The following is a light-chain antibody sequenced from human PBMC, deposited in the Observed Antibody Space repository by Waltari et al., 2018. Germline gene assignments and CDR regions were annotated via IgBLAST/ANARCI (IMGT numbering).Light chain of an antibody. V-gene: IGKV3D-15*01. CDR2: GTS. Sequence: EIVMTQSPATLSMSPGESATLSCRASQSLSSAFAWYQQKPGQAPRLLLYGTSTRATGSPARFSGSGSGTEFTLTISSLQSEDFAIYYCQQYNYWPWTFGQGTRVEIK. CDR3: QQYNYWPWT. CDR1: QSLSSA. J-gene: IGKJ1*01.